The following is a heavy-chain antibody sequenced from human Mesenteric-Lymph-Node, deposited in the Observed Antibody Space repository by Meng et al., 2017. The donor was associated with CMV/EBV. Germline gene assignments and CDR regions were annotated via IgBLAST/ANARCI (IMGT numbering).Heavy chain of an antibody. Sequence: SQTLSLTCGVYGGSLSGYYWVWIRQPPGKGLEGMGEINHSGSTNYSPSLKSRVTLSVDTSKNQLSLKLNTVTAADTAVYYCARLSVTDRGAYYFNAWGQGTLVTVSS. CDR3: ARLSVTDRGAYYFNA. CDR2: INHSGST. CDR1: GGSLSGYY. D-gene: IGHD1-26*01. V-gene: IGHV4-34*01. J-gene: IGHJ4*02.